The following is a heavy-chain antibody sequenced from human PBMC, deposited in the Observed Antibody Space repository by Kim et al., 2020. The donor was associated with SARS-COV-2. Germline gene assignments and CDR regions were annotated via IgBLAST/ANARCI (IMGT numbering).Heavy chain of an antibody. J-gene: IGHJ6*01. CDR2: ISYDGSNK. V-gene: IGHV3-30*18. Sequence: GGSLRLSCAASGFTFSSYGMHWVRQAPGKGLEWVAVISYDGSNKYYADSVKGRYTISRDNSKNPLYLQMNSLRPEDTAVYYCAKAGLGTLYYYYGMDVWG. CDR3: AKAGLGTLYYYYGMDV. CDR1: GFTFSSYG.